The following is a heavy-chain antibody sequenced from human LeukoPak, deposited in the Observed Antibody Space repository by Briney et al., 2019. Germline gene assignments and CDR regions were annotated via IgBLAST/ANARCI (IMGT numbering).Heavy chain of an antibody. J-gene: IGHJ4*02. CDR3: ARGEKLGYCSGTSCYVGGLDY. Sequence: GGSLRLSCAASGFTFSNYNMNWVRQAPGKGLEWVSSISSSSSYIYYADSVKGRFTISRDNAKNSLYLQMNSLRAEDAAVYYCARGEKLGYCSGTSCYVGGLDYWGQGTLVTVSS. D-gene: IGHD2-2*01. CDR2: ISSSSSYI. CDR1: GFTFSNYN. V-gene: IGHV3-21*01.